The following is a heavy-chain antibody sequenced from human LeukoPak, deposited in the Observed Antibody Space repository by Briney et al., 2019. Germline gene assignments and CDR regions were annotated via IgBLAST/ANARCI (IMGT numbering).Heavy chain of an antibody. D-gene: IGHD1-26*01. J-gene: IGHJ3*02. Sequence: PGGSLRLSCAASGFTFSSYAMGWVRQAPGKGLEWVSAITASGGNTYYADSVKGRFTISRDNAKNSLYLQMNRLRAEDTAVYYCARAFSGTYVVDAFDIWGQGTMVTVSS. CDR1: GFTFSSYA. CDR2: ITASGGNT. CDR3: ARAFSGTYVVDAFDI. V-gene: IGHV3-23*01.